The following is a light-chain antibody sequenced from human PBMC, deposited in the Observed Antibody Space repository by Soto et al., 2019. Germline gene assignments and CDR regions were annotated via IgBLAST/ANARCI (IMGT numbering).Light chain of an antibody. CDR3: QTWGTGPWV. CDR1: SGHSSYA. V-gene: IGLV4-69*01. J-gene: IGLJ3*02. CDR2: LNSDGSH. Sequence: QPVLTQSPSASASLGASVKLTCTLSSGHSSYAIAWHQQQPEKGPRSLMKLNSDGSHSKGDGIPDRFSGSSSGAERYLTISRLQSEDEADYYCQTWGTGPWVFGGGTKLTVL.